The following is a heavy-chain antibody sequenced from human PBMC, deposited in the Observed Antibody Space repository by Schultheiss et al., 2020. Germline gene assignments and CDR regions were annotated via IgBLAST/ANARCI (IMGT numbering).Heavy chain of an antibody. CDR2: ISYSGST. V-gene: IGHV4-31*03. J-gene: IGHJ4*02. CDR1: GGSISRFY. D-gene: IGHD3-22*01. CDR3: ARGRPKITMIVGGALEFYFDY. Sequence: SETLSLTCTVSGGSISRFYWSWIRQHPVKGLEWIGYISYSGSTYYNPSLKSRVIMSLDTSENQFSLKLSSMTAADTAVYYCARGRPKITMIVGGALEFYFDYWGQGTLVTVSS.